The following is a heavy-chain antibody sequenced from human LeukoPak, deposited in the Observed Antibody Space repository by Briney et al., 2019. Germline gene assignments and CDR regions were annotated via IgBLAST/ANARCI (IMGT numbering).Heavy chain of an antibody. V-gene: IGHV3-23*01. D-gene: IGHD1-14*01. CDR1: GFTFNAYA. CDR3: AKTDLNPPNSDH. Sequence: PGGSLRLSCAASGFTFNAYAMAWVRQAPGKGLEWVSTIIYSDGPTFYADSVKGRFTISRDDSKSTLYLQMNSLRVEDTAIYYCAKTDLNPPNSDHWGKGTLVTVS. J-gene: IGHJ4*02. CDR2: IIYSDGPT.